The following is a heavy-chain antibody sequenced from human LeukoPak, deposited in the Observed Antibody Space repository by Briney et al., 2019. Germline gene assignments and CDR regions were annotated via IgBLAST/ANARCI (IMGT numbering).Heavy chain of an antibody. Sequence: ASVKVSCKASGYTFTSYAMHWVRQAPGQRLEWMGWINAGNGNTKYSQKFQGRVTITRDTSASTAYMELSSLRSEDTAVYYCARAEWELLGAFDIWGQGTMVTVSS. V-gene: IGHV1-3*01. CDR2: INAGNGNT. CDR3: ARAEWELLGAFDI. J-gene: IGHJ3*02. CDR1: GYTFTSYA. D-gene: IGHD1-26*01.